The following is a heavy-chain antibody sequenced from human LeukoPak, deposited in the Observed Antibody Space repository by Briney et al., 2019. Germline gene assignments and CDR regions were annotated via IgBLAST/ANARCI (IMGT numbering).Heavy chain of an antibody. CDR2: INHTGSA. D-gene: IGHD6-6*01. CDR1: GGSFSDYY. V-gene: IGHV4-34*01. CDR3: ARETSSSHDAFDI. Sequence: SETLSLTCAVYGGSFSDYYCTWIRQPPGKGLEWIGEINHTGSANYSPSLKSRVTISVDTSKNQFSLKLSSVTAADTAVYYCARETSSSHDAFDIWGQGTMVTVSS. J-gene: IGHJ3*02.